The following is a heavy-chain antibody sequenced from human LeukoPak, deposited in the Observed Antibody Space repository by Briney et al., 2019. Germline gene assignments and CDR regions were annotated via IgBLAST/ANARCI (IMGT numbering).Heavy chain of an antibody. CDR2: ISSSSSYI. Sequence: GGSLRLSCAASGFTFSSYSMNWVRQAPGKGLEWASSISSSSSYIYYADSVKGRFTISRDNAKNSLYLQMNSLRAEDTAVYYCARVTGEYYYGMDVWGQGTTVTVSS. V-gene: IGHV3-21*01. CDR1: GFTFSSYS. D-gene: IGHD7-27*01. CDR3: ARVTGEYYYGMDV. J-gene: IGHJ6*02.